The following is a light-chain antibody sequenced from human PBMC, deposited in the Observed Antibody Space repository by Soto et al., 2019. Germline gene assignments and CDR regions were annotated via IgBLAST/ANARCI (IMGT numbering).Light chain of an antibody. V-gene: IGLV2-14*01. CDR2: EVT. CDR1: SSDVGTYNY. Sequence: QSALAQPASVSGSPGQSITIFCTGTSSDVGTYNYVSWYQQHPGKAPKLIIYEVTYRPSGVANRFPGSKSGNTASLTISGFQAEDEAEYYCSSYTSSTTYVFGTGTKLTVL. CDR3: SSYTSSTTYV. J-gene: IGLJ1*01.